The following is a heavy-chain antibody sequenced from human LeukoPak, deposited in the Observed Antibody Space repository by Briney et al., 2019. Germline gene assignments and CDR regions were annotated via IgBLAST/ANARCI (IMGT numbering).Heavy chain of an antibody. CDR1: GFTISSYW. CDR3: ARNYDFWSGYYTFDY. Sequence: GVSLRLSCAASGFTISSYWMSWVRQAPGKGLEWVDNIKQDGSEKYYVDSVKGRFTISRDNAKNSRYLQMNSLRAEDTAVYYCARNYDFWSGYYTFDYWGQGTLVTVSS. J-gene: IGHJ4*02. D-gene: IGHD3-3*01. CDR2: IKQDGSEK. V-gene: IGHV3-7*01.